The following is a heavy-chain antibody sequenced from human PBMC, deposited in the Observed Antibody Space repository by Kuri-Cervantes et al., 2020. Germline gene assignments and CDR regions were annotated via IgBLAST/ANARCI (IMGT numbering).Heavy chain of an antibody. CDR2: IYYSGST. D-gene: IGHD6-13*01. J-gene: IGHJ4*02. V-gene: IGHV4-59*01. Sequence: SETLSLTCTVSGGSISSYYWSWIRQPPGKGLEWIGYIYYSGSTNYNPSLKSRVTISVDTSKNQSSLKLSSVTAADTAVYYCAREGRRGIAEYWGQGTLVTVSS. CDR3: AREGRRGIAEY. CDR1: GGSISSYY.